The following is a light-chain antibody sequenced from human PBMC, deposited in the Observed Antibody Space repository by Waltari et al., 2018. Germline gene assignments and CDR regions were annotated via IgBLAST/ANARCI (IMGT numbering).Light chain of an antibody. CDR1: SSDFGNYNR. CDR3: SSPTTSITWV. J-gene: IGLJ3*02. Sequence: QSALTQPPSVSGSPGQSVTISCTATSSDFGNYNRVPWYQQSPGTAPKLMIYDVTNRPSGVPHRFSGSKSGNTASLTISGLQAEDEADYYCSSPTTSITWVFGGGTKLTVL. CDR2: DVT. V-gene: IGLV2-18*02.